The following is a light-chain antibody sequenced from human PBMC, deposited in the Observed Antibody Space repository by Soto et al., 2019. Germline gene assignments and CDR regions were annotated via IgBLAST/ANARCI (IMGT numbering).Light chain of an antibody. J-gene: IGLJ1*01. CDR2: EVS. Sequence: QSALTQPASVSGSPGQSITISCTGTSXDVGGYNYVSWYQQHPGKAPKLMIYEVSNRPSGVSNRFSGSKSGNTASLTISGLQAEDEADYYCSSYTSSSTLYVFGTGTKFTVL. CDR3: SSYTSSSTLYV. CDR1: SXDVGGYNY. V-gene: IGLV2-14*01.